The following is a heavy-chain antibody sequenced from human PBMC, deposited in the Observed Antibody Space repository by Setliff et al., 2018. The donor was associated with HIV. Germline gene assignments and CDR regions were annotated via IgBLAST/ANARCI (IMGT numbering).Heavy chain of an antibody. CDR3: ARGITMISAGYYYYYMDV. CDR2: FSYGGDT. D-gene: IGHD3-22*01. J-gene: IGHJ6*03. Sequence: SETLSLTCTVSGGSVNSKTNYWAWIRQPPGKGLEWIGTFSYGGDTSYNPSLKSRVTISVDTSKNRFSLKLSSVTAADTAVYYCARGITMISAGYYYYYMDVWGKGTTVTVS. V-gene: IGHV4-39*02. CDR1: GGSVNSKTNY.